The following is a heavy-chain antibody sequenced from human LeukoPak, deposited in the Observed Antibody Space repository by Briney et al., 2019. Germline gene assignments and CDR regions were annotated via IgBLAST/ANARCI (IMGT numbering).Heavy chain of an antibody. CDR1: GGTFSSCA. D-gene: IGHD3-22*01. CDR3: ARDRRDDSSGYYTRYFDY. Sequence: GASVKVSCKASGGTFSSCAISWVRQAPGQGLEWMGGIIPIFGTANYAQKFQGRVTITADESTSTAYMELSSLRSEDTAVYYCARDRRDDSSGYYTRYFDYWGQGTLVTVSS. V-gene: IGHV1-69*13. J-gene: IGHJ4*02. CDR2: IIPIFGTA.